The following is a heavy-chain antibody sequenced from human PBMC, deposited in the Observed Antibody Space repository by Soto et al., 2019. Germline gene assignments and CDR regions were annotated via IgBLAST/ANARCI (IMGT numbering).Heavy chain of an antibody. J-gene: IGHJ4*02. Sequence: GASVKVSCKASGGTFSSYAISWVRQAPGQGLEWMGGIIPIFGTANYAQKFQGRVTITADESTSTAYMELSSLRSEDTAVYYCAHKQQYSSGWGEGFDYWGQGTLVTVSS. D-gene: IGHD6-19*01. V-gene: IGHV1-69*13. CDR2: IIPIFGTA. CDR3: AHKQQYSSGWGEGFDY. CDR1: GGTFSSYA.